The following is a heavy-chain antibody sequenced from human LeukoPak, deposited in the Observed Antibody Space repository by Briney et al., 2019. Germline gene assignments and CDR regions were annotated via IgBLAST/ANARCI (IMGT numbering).Heavy chain of an antibody. Sequence: GGSLRLSCAASGFTFRSFGMTWVRQAPGKGLEWVSGITASSGTTYYADSVKGRFTISRDNSKNTLYLQMNSLRPEDTALYYCAKDHCSRTNCYAGPDYWGQGTLVTVSS. J-gene: IGHJ4*02. CDR3: AKDHCSRTNCYAGPDY. D-gene: IGHD2-2*01. CDR2: ITASSGTT. CDR1: GFTFRSFG. V-gene: IGHV3-23*01.